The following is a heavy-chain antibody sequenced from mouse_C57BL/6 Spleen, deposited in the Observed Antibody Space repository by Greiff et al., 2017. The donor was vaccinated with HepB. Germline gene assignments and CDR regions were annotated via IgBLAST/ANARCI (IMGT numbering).Heavy chain of an antibody. J-gene: IGHJ2*01. CDR1: GYTFTDYE. CDR2: IDPETGGT. V-gene: IGHV1-15*01. Sequence: QVQLQQSGAELVRPGASVTLSCKASGYTFTDYEMHWVKQTPVHGLEWIGAIDPETGGTAYNQKFKGKAILTADKSSSTAYMELRSLTSEDSAVYYCTRDSNYYFDYWGQGTTLTVSS. CDR3: TRDSNYYFDY. D-gene: IGHD2-5*01.